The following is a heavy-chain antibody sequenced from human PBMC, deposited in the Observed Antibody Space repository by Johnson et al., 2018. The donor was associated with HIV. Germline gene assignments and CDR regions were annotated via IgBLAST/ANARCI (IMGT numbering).Heavy chain of an antibody. CDR3: ARDLSMIVVANACDI. D-gene: IGHD3-22*01. CDR2: ISYDGSNK. V-gene: IGHV3-30-3*01. Sequence: QVQLVESGGGVVQPGRSLRHSCAASGFTFSSYAMHWVRQAPGKGLEWVAVISYDGSNKYYADSVKGRFTISRDNSKNTLYLQMNSLRAEDTAVYYCARDLSMIVVANACDIWGQGTMVTVSS. J-gene: IGHJ3*02. CDR1: GFTFSSYA.